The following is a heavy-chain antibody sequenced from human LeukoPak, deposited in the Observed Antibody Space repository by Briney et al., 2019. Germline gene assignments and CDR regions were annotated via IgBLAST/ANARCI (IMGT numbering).Heavy chain of an antibody. CDR3: ASPIYDILTGYYPHYYYYYGMDV. CDR2: IIPIFGTA. D-gene: IGHD3-9*01. CDR1: GGTFSSYA. V-gene: IGHV1-69*13. Sequence: ASVKVSCKASGGTFSSYAISWVRQAPGQGLEWMGGIIPIFGTANYAQKFQGRVTITADESTSTAYTELSSLRSEDTAVYYCASPIYDILTGYYPHYYYYYGMDVWGKGTTVTVSS. J-gene: IGHJ6*04.